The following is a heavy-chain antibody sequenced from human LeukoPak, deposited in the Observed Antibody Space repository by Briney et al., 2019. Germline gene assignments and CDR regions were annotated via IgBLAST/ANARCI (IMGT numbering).Heavy chain of an antibody. CDR3: ARHLYSSSSAAYFDY. V-gene: IGHV4-30-4*01. CDR2: IYHSGST. D-gene: IGHD6-6*01. J-gene: IGHJ4*02. CDR1: GGSISSGDYY. Sequence: SSETLSLTCTVSGGSISSGDYYWSWIRQPPGKGLEWIGYIYHSGSTYYNPSLKSRVTISVDRSKNQFSLKLSSVTAADTAVYYCARHLYSSSSAAYFDYWGQGTLVTVSS.